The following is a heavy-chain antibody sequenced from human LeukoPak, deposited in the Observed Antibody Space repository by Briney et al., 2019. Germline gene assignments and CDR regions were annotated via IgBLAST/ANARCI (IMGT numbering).Heavy chain of an antibody. V-gene: IGHV3-74*01. J-gene: IGHJ4*02. CDR2: VNGDGSST. D-gene: IGHD3-22*01. CDR1: GFTFSSYW. Sequence: GGSLRLSCAASGFTFSSYWMHWVRQAPGKGLVWVARVNGDGSSTSYADSVKGRFTISRDNAKNSLYLQMNSLRAEDTAVYYCARRAYYYDSSGPHFDYWGQGTLVTVSS. CDR3: ARRAYYYDSSGPHFDY.